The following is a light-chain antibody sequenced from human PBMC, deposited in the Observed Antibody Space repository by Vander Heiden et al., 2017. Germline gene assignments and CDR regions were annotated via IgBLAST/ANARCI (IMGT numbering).Light chain of an antibody. CDR2: DAS. Sequence: EIVLTQSPATLSLSPGERATISCRASQSVSIYLAGYQQKPGQAPRLLIYDASNRATGIPARFSGSGSGTDFTLTISSLEPEDFAVYYCQQRSNWPPTFGGGTKVEIK. CDR1: QSVSIY. CDR3: QQRSNWPPT. V-gene: IGKV3-11*01. J-gene: IGKJ4*01.